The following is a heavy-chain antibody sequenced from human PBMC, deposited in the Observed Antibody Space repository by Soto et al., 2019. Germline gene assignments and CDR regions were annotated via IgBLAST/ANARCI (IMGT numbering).Heavy chain of an antibody. V-gene: IGHV4-4*02. J-gene: IGHJ4*02. CDR2: IFHDGTA. CDR1: GVSISSGNW. CDR3: ARLVYDTRLDYLYFDF. Sequence: SETLSLTCTVSGVSISSGNWWTWVRQSPRKGLEYIGEIFHDGTANYFPSFERRVAMSVDKSKNQFSPKLTSVTAADAAIYYCARLVYDTRLDYLYFDFWGPGAQVTVS. D-gene: IGHD3-16*01.